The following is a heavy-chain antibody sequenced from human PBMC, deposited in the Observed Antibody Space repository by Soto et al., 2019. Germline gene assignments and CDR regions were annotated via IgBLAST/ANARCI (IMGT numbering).Heavy chain of an antibody. CDR2: ISAYNGNT. Sequence: QVQLVQSGAEVKKPGASVKVSCKASGYTFTSYGISWVRQAPGQGLEWMGWISAYNGNTNYAQKLQGRVTMTTDTSTSTAYMELRSLRSDDTAVYYCARTNYDFWSGYLGDYYYYMDVWGKGTMVTVSS. V-gene: IGHV1-18*01. J-gene: IGHJ6*03. CDR3: ARTNYDFWSGYLGDYYYYMDV. CDR1: GYTFTSYG. D-gene: IGHD3-3*01.